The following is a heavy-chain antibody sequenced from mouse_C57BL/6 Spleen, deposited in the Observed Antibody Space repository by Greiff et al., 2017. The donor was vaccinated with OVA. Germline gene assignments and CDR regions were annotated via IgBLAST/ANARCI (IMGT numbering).Heavy chain of an antibody. D-gene: IGHD3-1*01. J-gene: IGHJ3*01. CDR3: ARRATRFAY. CDR2: ILPGSGST. Sequence: VQLQQSGAELMKPGASVKLSCKASGYTFTGYWIEWVKQRPGHGLEWIGEILPGSGSTNYNEKFKGKATFPADTSSNTAYMQIRSLTTEDSAIDYGARRATRFAYWGQGTLVTVSA. CDR1: GYTFTGYW. V-gene: IGHV1-9*01.